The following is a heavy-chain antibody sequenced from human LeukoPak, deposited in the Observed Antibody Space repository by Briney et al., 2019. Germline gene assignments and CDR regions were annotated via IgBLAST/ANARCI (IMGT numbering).Heavy chain of an antibody. D-gene: IGHD4-17*01. V-gene: IGHV3-48*03. CDR2: ISSSGSTI. J-gene: IGHJ4*02. CDR3: AGGRTTVTRIGQPNDY. CDR1: GFTFSSYE. Sequence: GGSLRLSCAASGFTFSSYEMNWVRQAPGKGLEWVSYISSSGSTIYYADSVKGRFTISRENAKNSLYLQMNSLRAEDTAVYYCAGGRTTVTRIGQPNDYWSQGTLVTVSS.